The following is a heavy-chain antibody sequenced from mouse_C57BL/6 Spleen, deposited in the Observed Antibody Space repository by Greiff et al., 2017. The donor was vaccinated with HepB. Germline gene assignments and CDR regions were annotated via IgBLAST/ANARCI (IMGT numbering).Heavy chain of an antibody. V-gene: IGHV1-63*01. D-gene: IGHD2-2*01. Sequence: VQLQQSGAELVRPGTSVKMSCKASGYTFTNYWIGWAKQRPGHGLEWIGDIYPGGGYTNYNEKFKGKATLTADKSSSTAYMQFSSLTSEYSAIYYCARYGYDGRSWFAYWGQGTLVTVSA. J-gene: IGHJ3*01. CDR3: ARYGYDGRSWFAY. CDR1: GYTFTNYW. CDR2: IYPGGGYT.